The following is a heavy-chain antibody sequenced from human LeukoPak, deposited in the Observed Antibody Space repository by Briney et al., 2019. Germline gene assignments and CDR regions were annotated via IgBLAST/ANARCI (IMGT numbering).Heavy chain of an antibody. CDR3: ARVTPRRPSIAAPSGYFDY. D-gene: IGHD6-6*01. V-gene: IGHV1-18*01. CDR2: ISAYNGNT. J-gene: IGHJ4*02. CDR1: GGTFSSYA. Sequence: ASVKVSCKASGGTFSSYAISWVRQAPGQGLEWMGWISAYNGNTNYAQKLQGRVTMTTDTSTSTAYMELRSLRSDDTAVYYCARVTPRRPSIAAPSGYFDYWGQGTLVTVSS.